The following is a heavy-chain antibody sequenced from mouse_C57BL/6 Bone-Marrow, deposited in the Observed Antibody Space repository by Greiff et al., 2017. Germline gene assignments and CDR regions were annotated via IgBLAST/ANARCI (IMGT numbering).Heavy chain of an antibody. D-gene: IGHD1-1*01. CDR3: TRGYYYYGSPWFAY. J-gene: IGHJ3*01. CDR2: IDPETGGT. V-gene: IGHV1-15*01. CDR1: GYTFTDYE. Sequence: QVQLQQSGAELVRPGASVTLSCKASGYTFTDYEMHWVKQTPVHGLEWIGAIDPETGGTAYNQKFQGKAILTADTSSSTAYMELRSLTSEDSAVYDWTRGYYYYGSPWFAYWGQGTLVTVSA.